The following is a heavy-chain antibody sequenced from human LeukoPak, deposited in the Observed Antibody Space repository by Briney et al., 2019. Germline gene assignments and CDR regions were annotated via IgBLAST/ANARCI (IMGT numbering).Heavy chain of an antibody. V-gene: IGHV3-7*01. J-gene: IGHJ3*02. Sequence: GGSLRLSCAASGFTFSSYWMTWVHQAPGKGLEWVANIKEDGSEKNYLESMKGRFTISRDNAKNSLYLQMNSLRAEDTAIYYCARYYYNNDGYSEDAFDIWGQGTMVTVSS. D-gene: IGHD3-22*01. CDR1: GFTFSSYW. CDR3: ARYYYNNDGYSEDAFDI. CDR2: IKEDGSEK.